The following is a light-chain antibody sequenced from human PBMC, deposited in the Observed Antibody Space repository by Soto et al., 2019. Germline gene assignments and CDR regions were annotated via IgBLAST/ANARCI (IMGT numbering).Light chain of an antibody. V-gene: IGKV4-1*01. CDR2: WAS. CDR1: QSVLYSSNNKNY. J-gene: IGKJ1*01. Sequence: DIVMTQSPDSLAVSLGERATINCKSSQSVLYSSNNKNYLAWYQQKPGQPPKLLIYWASTRESGVPDRFSGSGSGTDLTLTISSLQAEDVAVYYCQQYYGTPPTFGRGTMVEIK. CDR3: QQYYGTPPT.